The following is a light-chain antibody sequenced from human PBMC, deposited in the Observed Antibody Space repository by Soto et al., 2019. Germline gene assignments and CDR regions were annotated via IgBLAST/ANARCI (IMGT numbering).Light chain of an antibody. CDR1: SGDVGGYNY. Sequence: QSALTQPRSVSGSPGQSVTISCTGTSGDVGGYNYVSWYQHHPGKVPKLMIYEVAERPSGVPDRFSGSKSGNTASLTISGLQAEDEADYYCCSFAGGYTLDVVFGGGTKLNVL. J-gene: IGLJ2*01. CDR2: EVA. CDR3: CSFAGGYTLDVV. V-gene: IGLV2-11*01.